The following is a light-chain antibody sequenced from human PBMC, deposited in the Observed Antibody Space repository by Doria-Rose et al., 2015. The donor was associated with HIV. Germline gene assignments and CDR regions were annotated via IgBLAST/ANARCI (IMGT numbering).Light chain of an antibody. CDR1: QRVKSRY. CDR3: QQYGTSRGT. CDR2: DAS. J-gene: IGKJ5*01. Sequence: TQSPGTLSLSPGERATLSCRASQRVKSRYLAWYQQKPGQAPRLLLYDASTRATGIPDRFSGSGSGTDFTLTISRLEPEDVAVYYCQQYGTSRGTFGQGTRLEIK. V-gene: IGKV3-20*01.